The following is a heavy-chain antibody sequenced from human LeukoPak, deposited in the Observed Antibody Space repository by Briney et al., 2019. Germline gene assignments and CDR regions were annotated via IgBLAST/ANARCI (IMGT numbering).Heavy chain of an antibody. CDR3: ARALVAGNWFDP. D-gene: IGHD6-19*01. V-gene: IGHV1-2*06. CDR1: GYTSTGYY. Sequence: ASAKVSCKASGYTSTGYYMHWVRQAPGQGLEWMGRINPNSGGTNYAQEFRGRVTMTRDTSISTAYMELSRLRSDDTAVYYCARALVAGNWFDPWGQGTLVTVSS. J-gene: IGHJ5*02. CDR2: INPNSGGT.